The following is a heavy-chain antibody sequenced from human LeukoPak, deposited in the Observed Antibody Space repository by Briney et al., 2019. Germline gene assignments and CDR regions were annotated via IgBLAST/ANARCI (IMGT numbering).Heavy chain of an antibody. CDR2: ISSDGTNK. Sequence: GGSLRLSFAASGFTFSSFGMHWGPQAPAKGLEWVAVISSDGTNKYYTDSVKGRFTISRDNSKNTLYMQMNSLRAEDTAVYSCAKSRLSSGGSADYWGQGTLVTVSS. V-gene: IGHV3-30*18. D-gene: IGHD6-19*01. J-gene: IGHJ4*02. CDR3: AKSRLSSGGSADY. CDR1: GFTFSSFG.